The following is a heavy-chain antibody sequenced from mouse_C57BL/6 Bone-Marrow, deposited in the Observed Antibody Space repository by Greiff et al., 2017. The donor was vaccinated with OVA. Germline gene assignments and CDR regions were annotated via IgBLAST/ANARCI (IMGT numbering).Heavy chain of an antibody. CDR2: IYPGDGDT. CDR1: GYAFSSYW. V-gene: IGHV1-80*01. Sequence: QVQLQQSGAELVKPGASVKISCKASGYAFSSYWMNWVKQRPGKGLEWIGQIYPGDGDTNYNGKFKGKATLTADKSSSTAYMQLSSLTSEDSAVYFCALSYYSNYEGYFDVWGTGTTVTVSS. D-gene: IGHD2-5*01. J-gene: IGHJ1*03. CDR3: ALSYYSNYEGYFDV.